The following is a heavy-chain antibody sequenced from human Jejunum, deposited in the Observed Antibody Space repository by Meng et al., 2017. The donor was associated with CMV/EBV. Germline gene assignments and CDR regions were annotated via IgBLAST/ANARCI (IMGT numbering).Heavy chain of an antibody. CDR3: ARYNSSASHDF. J-gene: IGHJ4*02. CDR1: GFTFTTYW. CDR2: IKEDGSQT. D-gene: IGHD6-19*01. V-gene: IGHV3-7*01. Sequence: AYGFTFTTYWMTWVRQAPGKGLEWVANIKEDGSQTSYVDSVKGRFTISRDNARNSRCLQMNSLRVEDTAMYYCARYNSSASHDFWGQGTLVTVSS.